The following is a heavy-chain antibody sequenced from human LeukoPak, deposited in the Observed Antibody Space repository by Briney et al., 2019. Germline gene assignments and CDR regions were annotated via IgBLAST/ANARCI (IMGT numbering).Heavy chain of an antibody. CDR2: IYYSGST. V-gene: IGHV4-39*01. D-gene: IGHD4-17*01. Sequence: PSETLSLTCTVSGGSMSSSSYYWGWIRQPPGKGLEWIGSIYYSGSTYYNPSLKSRVTISVDTSKNQFSLKLSSVTAANTAVYYCAGLPTVTFFDYWGQGTLVTVSS. CDR3: AGLPTVTFFDY. J-gene: IGHJ4*02. CDR1: GGSMSSSSYY.